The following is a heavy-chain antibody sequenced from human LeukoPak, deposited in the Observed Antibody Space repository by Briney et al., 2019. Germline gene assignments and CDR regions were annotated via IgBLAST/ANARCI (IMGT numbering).Heavy chain of an antibody. CDR2: IYYSGSI. V-gene: IGHV4-59*11. Sequence: SETLSLTCTISGGSISSHYWSWIRQPPGKGLEWIGYIYYSGSINYNPSLKSRVTISVDTSKNQFSLKLSSVTAADTAVYYCARDSRDRYSSSWYAFDIWGQGTMVTVSS. CDR1: GGSISSHY. J-gene: IGHJ3*02. D-gene: IGHD6-13*01. CDR3: ARDSRDRYSSSWYAFDI.